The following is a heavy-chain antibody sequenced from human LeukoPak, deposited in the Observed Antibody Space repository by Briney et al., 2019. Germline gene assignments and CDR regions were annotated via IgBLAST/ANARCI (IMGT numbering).Heavy chain of an antibody. J-gene: IGHJ4*02. D-gene: IGHD4-17*01. Sequence: SETLSLTCTVSGGSISSGGYYWSWIRQHPGKGLEWIGYIYYSGSTYYNPSLKSRVTISVDTSKNQFSLKLSSVTAADTAVYYCARISMTTVTHFFDYWGQGTLVTVSS. CDR3: ARISMTTVTHFFDY. CDR1: GGSISSGGYY. V-gene: IGHV4-31*03. CDR2: IYYSGST.